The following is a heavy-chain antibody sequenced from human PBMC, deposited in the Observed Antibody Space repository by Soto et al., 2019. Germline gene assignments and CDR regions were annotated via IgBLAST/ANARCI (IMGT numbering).Heavy chain of an antibody. CDR1: GGTFRTYA. Sequence: QVQLLQSGAEVKKPGSSVRVSCEASGGTFRTYAISWVRQAPGQGLEWMGEIIPIFGKVSYAQKFQGRVTITADESTTTVYMDLRSLTSEDTAVYYCAKGAVAGTPTSYYYYGMDVWGQGTTVTVS. V-gene: IGHV1-69*12. CDR2: IIPIFGKV. D-gene: IGHD6-19*01. CDR3: AKGAVAGTPTSYYYYGMDV. J-gene: IGHJ6*02.